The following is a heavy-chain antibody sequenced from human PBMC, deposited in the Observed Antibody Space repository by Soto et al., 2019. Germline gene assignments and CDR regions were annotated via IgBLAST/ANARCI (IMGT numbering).Heavy chain of an antibody. Sequence: QITLKESGPTLVKPTQTLTLTCTFSGFSLSTSRVGVGWIRQPPGKALEWLALIYWDDDKRYSPSLKTRLTTXXDXSXXHVVLTMTNMDPVDTATYYCAHYRIFGDYMYYFDSWGQGTLVTVSS. D-gene: IGHD4-17*01. V-gene: IGHV2-5*02. CDR3: AHYRIFGDYMYYFDS. CDR2: IYWDDDK. J-gene: IGHJ4*02. CDR1: GFSLSTSRVG.